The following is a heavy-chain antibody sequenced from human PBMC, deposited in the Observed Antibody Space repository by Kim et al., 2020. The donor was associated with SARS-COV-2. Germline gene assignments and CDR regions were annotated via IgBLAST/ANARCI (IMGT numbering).Heavy chain of an antibody. Sequence: LKSRVTLSVDTSKNQFSLKLSSVTAADTAVYYCARGQGLCEGCYYYGMDVWGQGTTVTVSS. V-gene: IGHV4-34*01. J-gene: IGHJ6*02. CDR3: ARGQGLCEGCYYYGMDV.